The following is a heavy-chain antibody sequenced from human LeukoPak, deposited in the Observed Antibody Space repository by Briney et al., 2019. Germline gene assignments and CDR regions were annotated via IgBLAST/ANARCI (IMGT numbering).Heavy chain of an antibody. J-gene: IGHJ4*02. D-gene: IGHD2-15*01. Sequence: SLRPSCAPSGVTSSSYAMHCGRRAPGEGVGWGSVTAYDGSKIYYRDSVKGRFTISRDNYKNTVYVQMNNLRAEEPAVYYCSRDCYRDASSGVCHTRHYFDYWGQGTLVTVSS. CDR1: GVTSSSYA. V-gene: IGHV3-30*04. CDR3: SRDCYRDASSGVCHTRHYFDY. CDR2: TAYDGSKI.